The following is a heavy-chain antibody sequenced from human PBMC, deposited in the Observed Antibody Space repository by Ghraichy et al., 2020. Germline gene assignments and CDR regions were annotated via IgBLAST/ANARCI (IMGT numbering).Heavy chain of an antibody. V-gene: IGHV3-7*03. CDR3: ARAVHGLGANYFDY. D-gene: IGHD3-16*01. CDR2: IKQGGTEK. CDR1: GFSFSSYW. J-gene: IGHJ4*02. Sequence: GGSLRLSCAASGFSFSSYWMNWVRHSPGKGLKRVANIKQGGTEKYYGNSVKGRFTISRDDAKNSLYLQMNSLRAEDTAVYYCARAVHGLGANYFDYWGQGTLVTVSS.